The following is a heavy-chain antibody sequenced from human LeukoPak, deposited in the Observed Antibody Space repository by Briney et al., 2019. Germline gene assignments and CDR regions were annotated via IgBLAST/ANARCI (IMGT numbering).Heavy chain of an antibody. V-gene: IGHV3-23*01. CDR1: GFTFSTYG. D-gene: IGHD5-12*01. CDR3: AKSGNIVATEFDY. Sequence: PGGSLRLSCAASGFTFSTYGIHWVRQAPGKGLEWVSAISGSGGSTYYADSVKGRFTISRDNSKTTLYLQMNSLRAEDTAVYYCAKSGNIVATEFDYWGQGTLVTVSS. J-gene: IGHJ4*02. CDR2: ISGSGGST.